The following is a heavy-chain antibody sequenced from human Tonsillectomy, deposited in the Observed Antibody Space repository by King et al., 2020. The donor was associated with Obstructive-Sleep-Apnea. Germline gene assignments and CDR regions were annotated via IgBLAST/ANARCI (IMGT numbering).Heavy chain of an antibody. CDR3: AREEGGYYDSFDY. J-gene: IGHJ4*02. Sequence: VQLVQSGGGVVQPGRSLRLSCAASGFTFSSFALHWVRQAPGKGLEWLAVISYDGSYKYYADSVKGRFTISRYNSKNTLYLQMNSLRAEDTAVYYCAREEGGYYDSFDYWGQGTLVTVSS. V-gene: IGHV3-30*04. CDR1: GFTFSSFA. D-gene: IGHD3-22*01. CDR2: ISYDGSYK.